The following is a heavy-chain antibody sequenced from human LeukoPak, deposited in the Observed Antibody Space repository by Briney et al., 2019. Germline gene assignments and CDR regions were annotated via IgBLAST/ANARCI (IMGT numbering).Heavy chain of an antibody. V-gene: IGHV4-39*01. CDR3: GIAPDY. D-gene: IGHD2-21*01. J-gene: IGHJ4*02. CDR1: GGSITRSNYY. CDR2: MYNNQGS. Sequence: SERVSLTCTFSGGSITRSNYYWGWIRQPPGKALEWIGSMYNNQGSYYNPSLKSRVTISVDTSKNQFSLKVNSVTAADTAVYYCGIAPDYWGQGT.